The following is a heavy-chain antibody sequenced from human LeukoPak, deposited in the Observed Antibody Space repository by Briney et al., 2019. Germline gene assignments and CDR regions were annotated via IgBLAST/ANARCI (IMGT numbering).Heavy chain of an antibody. V-gene: IGHV4-4*07. Sequence: PSETLSLTCTVSGGSISSYYWTWNRRPAGKGLKWIRRIYASGSTNYNPSLKTPISMSIEKSKRQFSITLNSVTAPDTSIYSYTRDFRISGWTDASDIWGQGTMVTVSS. CDR1: GGSISSYY. D-gene: IGHD6-19*01. CDR3: TRDFRISGWTDASDI. CDR2: IYASGST. J-gene: IGHJ3*02.